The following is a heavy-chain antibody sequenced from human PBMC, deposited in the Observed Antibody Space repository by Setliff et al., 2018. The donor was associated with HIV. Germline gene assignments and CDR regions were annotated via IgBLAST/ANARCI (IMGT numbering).Heavy chain of an antibody. D-gene: IGHD4-17*01. CDR3: ARVQMAYAAFDV. V-gene: IGHV4-59*01. J-gene: IGHJ3*01. Sequence: SETLSLTCIVSGGSISSYYWSWIRQPPGKGLEWLGYIHYSGSTYYNPSLKSRVTMSLDTSKHQFSLKLSSVTAADTAVYYCARVQMAYAAFDVWGQGTMVTVSS. CDR2: IHYSGST. CDR1: GGSISSYY.